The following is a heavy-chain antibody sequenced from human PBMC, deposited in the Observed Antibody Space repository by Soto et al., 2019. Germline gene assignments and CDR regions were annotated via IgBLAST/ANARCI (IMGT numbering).Heavy chain of an antibody. CDR3: ARGSFSGWRMTTVVTGYDY. D-gene: IGHD4-17*01. V-gene: IGHV3-33*01. CDR1: GFTFSSYG. J-gene: IGHJ4*02. Sequence: QVQLVESGGGVVQPGRSLRLSCAASGFTFSSYGMHWVRQAPGKGLEWVAVIWYDGSNKYYADSVKGRFTISRDNSKNTLYLQMNSLRAEDTAVYYCARGSFSGWRMTTVVTGYDYWGQGTLVTVSS. CDR2: IWYDGSNK.